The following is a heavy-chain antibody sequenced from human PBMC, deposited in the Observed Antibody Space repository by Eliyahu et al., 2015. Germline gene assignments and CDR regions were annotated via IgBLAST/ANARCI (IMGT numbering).Heavy chain of an antibody. Sequence: QLQLQESGPGLVKPSETLSLTCTVSGGXISSSSYXWGWXRQPPGKGLEWIGSIYYSGSTYYNPSLKSRVTISVDTSKNQFSLKLSSVTAADTAVYSCARLSGYSGYDPDYWGQGTLVTVSS. J-gene: IGHJ4*02. CDR3: ARLSGYSGYDPDY. D-gene: IGHD5-12*01. CDR2: IYYSGST. V-gene: IGHV4-39*01. CDR1: GGXISSSSYX.